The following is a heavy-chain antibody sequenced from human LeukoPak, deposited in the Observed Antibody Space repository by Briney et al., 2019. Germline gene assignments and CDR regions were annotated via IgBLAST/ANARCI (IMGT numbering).Heavy chain of an antibody. Sequence: ASVRVSCKASGYTFTSYGISWVRQAPGQGLEWMGWISAYNGNTNYAQKLQGRVTMTTDTSTSTAYMELRSLRSDDTAVYYCARGGGSSWLQNYYGMDVWGQGTTVTVSS. CDR1: GYTFTSYG. CDR3: ARGGGSSWLQNYYGMDV. J-gene: IGHJ6*02. CDR2: ISAYNGNT. V-gene: IGHV1-18*01. D-gene: IGHD6-13*01.